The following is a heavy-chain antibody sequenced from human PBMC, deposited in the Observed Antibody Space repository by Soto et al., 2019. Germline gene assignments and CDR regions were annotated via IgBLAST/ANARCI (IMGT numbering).Heavy chain of an antibody. J-gene: IGHJ3*02. CDR2: ISYDGSNK. CDR3: ARELIEADAFDI. CDR1: GFTFSSYA. Sequence: GGSLRLSCAASGFTFSSYAMHWVRQAPGKGLEWVAVISYDGSNKYYADSVKGRFTISRDNSKNTLYLQMNSLRAEDTAVYYCARELIEADAFDIWGQGTMVTVSS. V-gene: IGHV3-30-3*01. D-gene: IGHD3-22*01.